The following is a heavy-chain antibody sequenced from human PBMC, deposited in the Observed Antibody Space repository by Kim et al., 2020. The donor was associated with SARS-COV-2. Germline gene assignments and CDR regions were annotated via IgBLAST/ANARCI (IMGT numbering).Heavy chain of an antibody. J-gene: IGHJ4*01. CDR2: ITPGGGS. CDR3: VPDPNWHFY. Sequence: GGSLRLSCAASGFTFGSSDMSWIRQAPGKGLEWVSVITPGGGSSYADSVKGRFTISRDNSKNTVDLQMNNLRAEDTALYYCVPDPNWHFYWGQGTLVTVSS. V-gene: IGHV3-23*01. D-gene: IGHD1-7*01. CDR1: GFTFGSSD.